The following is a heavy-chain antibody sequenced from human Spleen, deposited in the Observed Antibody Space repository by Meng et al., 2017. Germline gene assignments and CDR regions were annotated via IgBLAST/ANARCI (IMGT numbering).Heavy chain of an antibody. V-gene: IGHV4-38-2*01. D-gene: IGHD5-24*01. CDR2: IYHSGST. CDR1: GYSISSGYY. Sequence: SETLSLTCAVSGYSISSGYYWGWIRQPPGKGLEWIGSIYHSGSTYYNPSLKSRVTISVDTSKNQFSLKLSSVTAADTAVYYCARGYSANFDYWGQGTLVTVSS. J-gene: IGHJ4*02. CDR3: ARGYSANFDY.